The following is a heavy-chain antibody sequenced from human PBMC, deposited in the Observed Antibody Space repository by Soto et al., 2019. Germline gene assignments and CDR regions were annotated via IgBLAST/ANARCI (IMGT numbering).Heavy chain of an antibody. J-gene: IGHJ5*02. D-gene: IGHD3-3*02. Sequence: QVQLVQSGAGVKKPGASVKVSCKASGYTFTSYGISWVRQAPGQGLEWMGWISAYNGNTNYAQKLQGRVTMTTDTSTSTAYMELRSLRSDDTAVYYCARAWSVHFWIGGSGFDPWGQGTLVTVSS. V-gene: IGHV1-18*04. CDR3: ARAWSVHFWIGGSGFDP. CDR1: GYTFTSYG. CDR2: ISAYNGNT.